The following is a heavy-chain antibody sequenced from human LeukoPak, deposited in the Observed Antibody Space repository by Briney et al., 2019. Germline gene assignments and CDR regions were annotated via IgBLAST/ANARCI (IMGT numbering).Heavy chain of an antibody. CDR3: ARDSSYGSGSYYIYNWFDP. D-gene: IGHD3-10*01. CDR2: IYYSGST. V-gene: IGHV4-39*07. Sequence: SETLSLTCTVSGGSISSSSYYWGWIRQPPGKGLEWIGSIYYSGSTYYNPSLKSRVTISVDTSKNQFSLKLSSVTAADTAVYYCARDSSYGSGSYYIYNWFDPWGQGTLVTVSS. J-gene: IGHJ5*02. CDR1: GGSISSSSYY.